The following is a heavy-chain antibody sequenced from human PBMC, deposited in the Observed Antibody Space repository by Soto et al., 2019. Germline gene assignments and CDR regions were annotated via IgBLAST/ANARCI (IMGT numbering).Heavy chain of an antibody. CDR1: GSTFSSYA. V-gene: IGHV3-23*01. CDR3: AKDRFRVSIAARPLDY. CDR2: ISGSGGST. Sequence: EVQLLESGGGLVQPGGSLRLSCAASGSTFSSYAMSWVRQAPGKGLEWVSAISGSGGSTYYADSVKGRFTISRDNSKNTLYLQMNSLRAEDTAVYYCAKDRFRVSIAARPLDYWGQGTLVTVSS. D-gene: IGHD6-6*01. J-gene: IGHJ4*02.